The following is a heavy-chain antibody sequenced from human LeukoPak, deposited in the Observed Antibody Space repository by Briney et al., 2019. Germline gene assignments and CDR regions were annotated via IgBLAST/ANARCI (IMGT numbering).Heavy chain of an antibody. V-gene: IGHV4-59*01. J-gene: IGHJ4*02. D-gene: IGHD3-10*01. CDR1: GGSINSYY. CDR2: IYYSGST. Sequence: SETLSLTCTVSGGSINSYYWSWIRQPPGKGREWIGYIYYSGSTNYNPSLKSRVTISVDTSKNQFSLKLSSVTAADTAVYYCARGLGSGSYGIDYWGQGTLVTVSS. CDR3: ARGLGSGSYGIDY.